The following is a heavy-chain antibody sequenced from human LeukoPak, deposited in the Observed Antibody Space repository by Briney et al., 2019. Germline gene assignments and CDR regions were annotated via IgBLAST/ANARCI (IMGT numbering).Heavy chain of an antibody. D-gene: IGHD5-12*01. Sequence: SETLSLTCAVYGGSFSGYYWSWIRQPPGKGLEWIGEINHSGSTNYDPSLKSRVTISVDTSKNQFSLKLSSVTAADTAVYYCARGRWARGYSGDGVVWELDYWGQGTLVTVSS. CDR3: ARGRWARGYSGDGVVWELDY. CDR1: GGSFSGYY. J-gene: IGHJ4*02. V-gene: IGHV4-34*01. CDR2: INHSGST.